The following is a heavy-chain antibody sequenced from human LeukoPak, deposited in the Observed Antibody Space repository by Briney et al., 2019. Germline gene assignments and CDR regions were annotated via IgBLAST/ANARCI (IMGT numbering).Heavy chain of an antibody. D-gene: IGHD3-10*01. J-gene: IGHJ6*03. CDR1: GFTFSSYA. CDR3: AKENWFGELPHYYYYMDV. CDR2: ISSSGGST. Sequence: QPGGSLRLSCAASGFTFSSYAMSWVRQAPGKGLEWVSAISSSGGSTYYADSVKGRFTISRDNSKNTLYLQMNSLRAEDTAVYYSAKENWFGELPHYYYYMDVWGKGTTVTVSS. V-gene: IGHV3-23*01.